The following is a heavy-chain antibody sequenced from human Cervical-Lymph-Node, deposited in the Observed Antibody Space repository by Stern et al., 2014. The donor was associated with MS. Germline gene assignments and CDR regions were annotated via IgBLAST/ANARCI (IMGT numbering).Heavy chain of an antibody. Sequence: QVQLQESGPGLVKPSGTLSLTCTVSGASLSGVNWWTWVRQPPGKRLEWIGEIFHTGAPNNTPSLRSPVVMWVDSSKSKFSLQLTSGTAADTAVYYCARGGGTDSPTYDYWGQGTLVTVS. V-gene: IGHV4-4*02. D-gene: IGHD3-16*01. CDR2: IFHTGAP. CDR3: ARGGGTDSPTYDY. CDR1: GASLSGVNW. J-gene: IGHJ4*02.